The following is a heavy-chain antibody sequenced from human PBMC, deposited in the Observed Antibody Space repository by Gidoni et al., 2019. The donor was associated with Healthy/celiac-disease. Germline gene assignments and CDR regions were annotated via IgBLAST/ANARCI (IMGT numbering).Heavy chain of an antibody. D-gene: IGHD2-2*01. V-gene: IGHV3-33*01. CDR1: GFTFSSSG. CDR3: ARDPGHCSSTSCYGGFDY. J-gene: IGHJ4*02. CDR2: IWYDGSNK. Sequence: QVQLVESGGGVVQPGRSLRLPCAASGFTFSSSGMPWVRQAPGKGLEWVAVIWYDGSNKYYADSVKGRFTISRDNSKNTLYLQMNSLRAEDTAVYYCARDPGHCSSTSCYGGFDYWGQGTLVTVSS.